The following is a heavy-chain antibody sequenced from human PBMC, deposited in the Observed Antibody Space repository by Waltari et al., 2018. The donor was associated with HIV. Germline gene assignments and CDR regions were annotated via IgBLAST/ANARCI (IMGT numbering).Heavy chain of an antibody. CDR3: ARSFSGYSNYFDP. V-gene: IGHV4-39*01. Sequence: QLQLQESGPGLVKSSETLSLTCTASGGSMTSRSYYWGWIRQPPGKGLEWIGSMSYSGSTYNNASLRSRLTISVDTSKNQFSLKLTSVTAADTAMYYCARSFSGYSNYFDPWGQGTLVTVSS. D-gene: IGHD4-4*01. J-gene: IGHJ5*02. CDR1: GGSMTSRSYY. CDR2: MSYSGST.